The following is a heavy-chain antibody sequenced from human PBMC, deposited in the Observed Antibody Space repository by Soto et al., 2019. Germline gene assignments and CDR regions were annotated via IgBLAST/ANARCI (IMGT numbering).Heavy chain of an antibody. CDR3: VRRVASGHRSWFDP. CDR2: ISTYNGDT. CDR1: GYSFTTYG. V-gene: IGHV1-18*01. Sequence: QVQLVQSGAEVKKPGASVRVSCKASGYSFTTYGVTWVRQAPGQGLEWMGWISTYNGDTRVAHKFQGRVTMTRDTSTRTVYMELSSLRSDDTAVYYCVRRVASGHRSWFDPWGQGTLVTVSS. J-gene: IGHJ5*02. D-gene: IGHD2-21*01.